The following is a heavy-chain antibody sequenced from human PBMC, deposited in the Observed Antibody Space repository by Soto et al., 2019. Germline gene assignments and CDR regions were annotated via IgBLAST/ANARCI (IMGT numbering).Heavy chain of an antibody. Sequence: QVQLVQSGAEVKKPGSSVKVSCKASGGTFSSYAISWVRQAPGQGLEWMGGSIPIFGTANYAQKFQGRVTITADESTSTAYMARSSLRSEDTAVYYCARASFEMATILPFAEYFQHWGQGTLVTVSS. J-gene: IGHJ1*01. CDR1: GGTFSSYA. CDR3: ARASFEMATILPFAEYFQH. D-gene: IGHD5-12*01. V-gene: IGHV1-69*01. CDR2: SIPIFGTA.